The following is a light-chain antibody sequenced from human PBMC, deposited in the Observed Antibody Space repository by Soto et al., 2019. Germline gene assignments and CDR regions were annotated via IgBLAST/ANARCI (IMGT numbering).Light chain of an antibody. CDR3: TVWDDSLRGRL. Sequence: QSALTQPPSASGTPGQRVTISCSGSSSNIESNFVYWYQQFPGTAPRLLIYRNNQRPSGVPDRFSGSKSGTSASLAISALRSEDEANYYCTVWDDSLRGRLFGGVTKVTVL. CDR2: RNN. V-gene: IGLV1-47*01. J-gene: IGLJ2*01. CDR1: SSNIESNF.